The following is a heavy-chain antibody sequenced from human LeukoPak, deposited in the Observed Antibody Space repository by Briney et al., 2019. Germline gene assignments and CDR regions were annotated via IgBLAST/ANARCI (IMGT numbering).Heavy chain of an antibody. V-gene: IGHV1-8*03. CDR2: MNPNSGDT. CDR1: GYTFTTYD. Sequence: ASVKVSCKTYGYTFTTYDINWVRQAPGQGLGWMGWMNPNSGDTGYAQKFQGRVTFTGDPSISTAYMDLSSLGSQDTAVYYCARGSSVWTTYDYWYFDLWGRGTLVTVSS. D-gene: IGHD4-11*01. J-gene: IGHJ2*01. CDR3: ARGSSVWTTYDYWYFDL.